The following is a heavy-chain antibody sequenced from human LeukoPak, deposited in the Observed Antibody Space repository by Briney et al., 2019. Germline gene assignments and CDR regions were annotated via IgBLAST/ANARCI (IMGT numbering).Heavy chain of an antibody. V-gene: IGHV3-66*01. Sequence: GGSLRLSCAVSGFTVSTKHMSWVRQAPGKGPEWVSVIYSGGSTYYADPVKGRSTISRDNSKNTLYLQMNSLRAEDTAVYYCARDQRSSGWDDAFDIWGQGTMVTVSS. CDR1: GFTVSTKH. J-gene: IGHJ3*02. CDR2: IYSGGST. D-gene: IGHD3-22*01. CDR3: ARDQRSSGWDDAFDI.